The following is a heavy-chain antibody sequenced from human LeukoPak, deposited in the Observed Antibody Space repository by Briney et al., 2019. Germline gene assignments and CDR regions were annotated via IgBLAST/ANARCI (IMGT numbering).Heavy chain of an antibody. J-gene: IGHJ3*02. D-gene: IGHD6-13*01. CDR2: IYTSGST. Sequence: PSQTLSLTCTVSGGSISSGSYYWSWIRQPAGKGLEWIGRIYTSGSTNYNPSLKSRVTISVDTSKNQFSLKLSSVTAADTAVYYCARSHLQQLVRDAFDIWGQGTMVTVSS. CDR3: ARSHLQQLVRDAFDI. V-gene: IGHV4-61*02. CDR1: GGSISSGSYY.